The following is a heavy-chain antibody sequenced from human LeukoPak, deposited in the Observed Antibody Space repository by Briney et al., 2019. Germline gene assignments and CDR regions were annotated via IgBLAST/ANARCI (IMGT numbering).Heavy chain of an antibody. CDR1: GGTFSSYA. V-gene: IGHV1-69*13. Sequence: AVKVSCKASGGTFSSYAISWVRQAPGQGLEWMGGIIPIFGTANYAQKFQGRVTITADESTSTAYMELSSLRSEDTAVYYCARVGELDYYYYYMDVWGKGTTVTISS. CDR3: ARVGELDYYYYYMDV. D-gene: IGHD1-26*01. CDR2: IIPIFGTA. J-gene: IGHJ6*03.